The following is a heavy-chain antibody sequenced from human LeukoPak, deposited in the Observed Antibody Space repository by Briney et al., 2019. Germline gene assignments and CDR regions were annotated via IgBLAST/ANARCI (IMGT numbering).Heavy chain of an antibody. J-gene: IGHJ4*02. CDR2: IHSDGSST. V-gene: IGHV3-74*01. Sequence: GGSLRLSCAAPGFTFRSYWMHWVRQVPGKGLVWVTYIHSDGSSTNYADSVKGRFTISRDNAKNTVYLQMNSLRAEDTAVYYCARGVAGFDYWGQGTLVTVSS. D-gene: IGHD6-19*01. CDR3: ARGVAGFDY. CDR1: GFTFRSYW.